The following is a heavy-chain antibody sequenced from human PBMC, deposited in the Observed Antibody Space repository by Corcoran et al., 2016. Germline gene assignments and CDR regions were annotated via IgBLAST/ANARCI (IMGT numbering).Heavy chain of an antibody. J-gene: IGHJ4*02. CDR3: ASGPRIAAAGTNYFDY. Sequence: QLQLQESGPGLVKPSETLSLTCTVSGGSISSSSYYWGWIRQPPGKGLEWIGSIYYSGSTYYNPSLKSRVTISVDTSKNQFSLKLSSVTAADTAVYYCASGPRIAAAGTNYFDYWGQGTLVTVSS. CDR1: GGSISSSSYY. V-gene: IGHV4-39*07. CDR2: IYYSGST. D-gene: IGHD6-13*01.